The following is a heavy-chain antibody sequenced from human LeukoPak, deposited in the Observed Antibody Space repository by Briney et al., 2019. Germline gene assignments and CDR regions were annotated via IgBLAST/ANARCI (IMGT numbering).Heavy chain of an antibody. CDR1: GGSFSGYY. CDR2: INHSGST. J-gene: IGHJ5*02. Sequence: PSETLSLTCAVYGGSFSGYYWSWIRQPPGKGLEWIGEINHSGSTNYNPSLKSRVTISVDTSKNQFSLKLSSVTAADTAVYYCASTGYCSGGSCYSVRPFDPWGQGTLVTASS. CDR3: ASTGYCSGGSCYSVRPFDP. V-gene: IGHV4-34*01. D-gene: IGHD2-15*01.